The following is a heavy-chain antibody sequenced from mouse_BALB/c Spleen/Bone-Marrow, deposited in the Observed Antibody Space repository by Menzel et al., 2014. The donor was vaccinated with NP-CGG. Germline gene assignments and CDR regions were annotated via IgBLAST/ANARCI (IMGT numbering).Heavy chain of an antibody. V-gene: IGHV1-7*01. Sequence: QVQLQQPGAELAKPGASVQLSCKASGYTFTSYWMHWVKQRPGQGLEWIGYINPITGYIEYNQKFKDKATLTADRSSSTAYMQLSSLTSEDSAVYYCARSKYGNYVGFDYWGQGTILTVSS. CDR2: INPITGYI. CDR1: GYTFTSYW. D-gene: IGHD2-10*02. J-gene: IGHJ2*01. CDR3: ARSKYGNYVGFDY.